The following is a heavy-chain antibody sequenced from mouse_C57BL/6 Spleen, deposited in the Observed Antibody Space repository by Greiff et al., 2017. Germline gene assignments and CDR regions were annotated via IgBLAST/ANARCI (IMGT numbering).Heavy chain of an antibody. CDR3: ARRRDYYYFDY. Sequence: QVQLQQSGAELVKPGASVKISCKASGYAFSSYWMNWVKQRPGKGLEWIGQIYPGDGDTNYNGKFKGKATLTADKSSRTAYMQLSSLTSEDSAVYFCARRRDYYYFDYWGQGTTLTVSS. CDR2: IYPGDGDT. V-gene: IGHV1-80*01. J-gene: IGHJ2*01. CDR1: GYAFSSYW. D-gene: IGHD1-1*01.